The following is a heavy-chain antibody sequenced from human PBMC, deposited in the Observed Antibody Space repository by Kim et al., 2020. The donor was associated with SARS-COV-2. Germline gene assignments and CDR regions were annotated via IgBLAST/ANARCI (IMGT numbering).Heavy chain of an antibody. CDR2: IKTDGGEK. V-gene: IGHV3-7*01. J-gene: IGHJ6*02. CDR3: ARVMGGGGWSVDV. D-gene: IGHD2-15*01. CDR1: GFTFFNYW. Sequence: GGSLRLSCAASGFTFFNYWMTWVRQAPGGGLEWVSNIKTDGGEKYYVDSVRGRFTISRDNAENSLYLQMRSLRAGDTAVYYCARVMGGGGWSVDVWGEGTVVTVS.